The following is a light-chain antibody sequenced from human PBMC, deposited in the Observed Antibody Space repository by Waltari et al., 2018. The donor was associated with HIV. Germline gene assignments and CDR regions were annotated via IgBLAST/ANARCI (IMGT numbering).Light chain of an antibody. CDR2: QDK. Sequence: SYELSQPPSVSVSAGQAVTITCSGDNLGHKHVYWYQQRPGQSPALVMSQDKKRPSGIPRRCPGSKSGNTATLTITGTQTLDGATYFCQAWAAPGSVFGGGTILTVL. CDR1: NLGHKH. CDR3: QAWAAPGSV. V-gene: IGLV3-1*01. J-gene: IGLJ3*02.